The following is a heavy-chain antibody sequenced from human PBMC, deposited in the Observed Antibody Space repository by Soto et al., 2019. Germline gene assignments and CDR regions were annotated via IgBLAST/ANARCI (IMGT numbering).Heavy chain of an antibody. CDR1: GGSISSGGYY. D-gene: IGHD1-26*01. CDR3: ARDRGELKYYYYYGMDV. Sequence: SETLSLTCTVSGGSISSGGYYWSWIRQHPGKGLEWIGYIYYSGSTYYNPSLKSRVTISVDTSKNQFSLKLSSVTAADTAVYYCARDRGELKYYYYYGMDVWGQGTTVTVSS. J-gene: IGHJ6*02. CDR2: IYYSGST. V-gene: IGHV4-31*03.